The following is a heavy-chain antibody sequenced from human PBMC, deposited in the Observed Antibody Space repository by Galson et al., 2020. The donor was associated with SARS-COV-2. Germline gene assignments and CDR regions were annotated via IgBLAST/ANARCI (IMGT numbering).Heavy chain of an antibody. Sequence: GGSLRLSCAASGLTFSSHVMTWVRQAPGKGLEWVSVISGGGGYIYYADSVRGRFIISRDNSKNTLYLQMNTLRAEDTAVYYCARDLGVGQTLYYFDYWGPGTLVTVSS. CDR2: ISGGGGYI. CDR3: ARDLGVGQTLYYFDY. J-gene: IGHJ4*02. V-gene: IGHV3-23*01. CDR1: GLTFSSHV. D-gene: IGHD2-15*01.